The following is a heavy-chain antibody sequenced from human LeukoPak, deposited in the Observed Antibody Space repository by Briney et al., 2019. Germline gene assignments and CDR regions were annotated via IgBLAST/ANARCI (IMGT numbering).Heavy chain of an antibody. CDR3: AGLVVVAATTYYYYYYYMDV. CDR1: GGSISTYY. Sequence: SETLSLTCTVSGGSISTYYWSWIRQPPGKGLEWIGYIYYSGSTNYNPSLKSRVTISVDTSKNQFSLKLSSVTAADTAVYYCAGLVVVAATTYYYYYYYMDVWGKGTTVTVSS. J-gene: IGHJ6*03. CDR2: IYYSGST. V-gene: IGHV4-59*01. D-gene: IGHD2-15*01.